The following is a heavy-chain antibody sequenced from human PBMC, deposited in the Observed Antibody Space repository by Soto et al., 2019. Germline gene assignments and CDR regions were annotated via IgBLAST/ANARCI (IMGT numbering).Heavy chain of an antibody. J-gene: IGHJ2*01. CDR1: EFTFASYV. CDR2: ISVSDGTT. V-gene: IGHV3-23*01. D-gene: IGHD6-13*01. Sequence: EVQLLESGGGLVQPGGSLRLSCAASEFTFASYVMSWVRQAPGKGLEWVSTISVSDGTTYYADSVKGRFSISRDNSKNTWYLHMNSLRAEDMAVYYGAKGSWDRVWYFDLWGRGTLVTVSS. CDR3: AKGSWDRVWYFDL.